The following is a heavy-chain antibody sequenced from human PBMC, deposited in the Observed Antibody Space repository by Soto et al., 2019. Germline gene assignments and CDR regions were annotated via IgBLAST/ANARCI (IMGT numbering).Heavy chain of an antibody. CDR2: ISGSGGST. CDR3: AKGLRRGTMIVVVSEDY. CDR1: GFTFSSYA. D-gene: IGHD3-22*01. V-gene: IGHV3-23*01. Sequence: GWSLRLSCAASGFTFSSYAMSWVRQAPGKGLEWVSAISGSGGSTYYADSVKGRFTISRDNSKNTLYLQMNSLRAEDTAVYYCAKGLRRGTMIVVVSEDYWGQGTLVTVSS. J-gene: IGHJ4*02.